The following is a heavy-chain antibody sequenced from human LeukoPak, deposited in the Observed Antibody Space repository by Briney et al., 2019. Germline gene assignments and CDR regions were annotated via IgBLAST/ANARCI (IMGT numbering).Heavy chain of an antibody. CDR3: ARDPRNKGFDP. V-gene: IGHV3-48*04. CDR1: GFTFSSYT. D-gene: IGHD1/OR15-1a*01. CDR2: ISGNSSII. J-gene: IGHJ5*02. Sequence: GGSLRLSCAASGFTFSSYTMNWVRQAPGKGLEWVSYISGNSSIIYYADSVKGRFTISRDNAKNMLYLQMNSLRVEDTAVYYCARDPRNKGFDPWGQGTLVTVSA.